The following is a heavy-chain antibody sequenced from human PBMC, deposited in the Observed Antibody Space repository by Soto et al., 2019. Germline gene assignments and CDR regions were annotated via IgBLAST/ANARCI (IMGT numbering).Heavy chain of an antibody. CDR2: MNPSSGET. CDR1: GYNFTNFD. CDR3: PRLAEYCNGIKCYSNFDY. J-gene: IGHJ4*01. D-gene: IGHD2-15*01. Sequence: GDSVKVSGKTSGYNFTNFDINWVRQAPGLGREWMGWMNPSSGETGSAQNFQGRVTMTRDISTRTVFMQLSSLRSEDTAIYYCPRLAEYCNGIKCYSNFDYWGRGTQLTVSS. V-gene: IGHV1-8*01.